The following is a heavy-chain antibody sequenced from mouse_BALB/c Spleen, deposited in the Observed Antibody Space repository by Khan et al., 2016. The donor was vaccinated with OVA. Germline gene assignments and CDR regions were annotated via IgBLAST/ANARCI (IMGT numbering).Heavy chain of an antibody. CDR3: ARGGITTGYFDD. V-gene: IGHV1-87*01. D-gene: IGHD1-1*01. CDR2: TYPGNGDS. CDR1: GYTFTNYW. Sequence: VQLQQSGAELARPGASVKLSCKASGYTFTNYWMQWVKQRPGRGLEWIGTTYPGNGDSRYTQNFKGKATLTAAESSNTAYMQLSSLTSEDSAVYYCARGGITTGYFDDWGLGTTLTVSS. J-gene: IGHJ2*01.